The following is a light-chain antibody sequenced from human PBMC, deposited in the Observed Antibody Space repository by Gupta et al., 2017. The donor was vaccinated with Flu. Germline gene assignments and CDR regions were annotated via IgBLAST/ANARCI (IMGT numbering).Light chain of an antibody. Sequence: QSVLTQPPSASGTPGQRVTISCSGAASNIGANLVYWYRQLPGPAPQLLIYRTTQRPTGFTRRFSASKSGASASLAIGGLRPEDEAYYYCAAWDDGLSGYAFGTGTKVTVL. V-gene: IGLV1-47*01. CDR2: RTT. CDR1: ASNIGANL. CDR3: AAWDDGLSGYA. J-gene: IGLJ1*01.